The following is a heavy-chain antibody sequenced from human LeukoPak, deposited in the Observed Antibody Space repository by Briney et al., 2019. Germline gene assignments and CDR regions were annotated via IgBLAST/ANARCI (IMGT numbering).Heavy chain of an antibody. CDR2: ISSSSSTI. D-gene: IGHD2-2*01. CDR1: GFTFSSYS. Sequence: GGSLRLSCAASGFTFSSYSMNWVRQAPGKGLEWVSYISSSSSTIYYADSVKGRFTISRDNAKNSLYLQMNSLRAEDTAVYYCARESDIVVVPAALDYWGREPWSPSPQ. J-gene: IGHJ4*02. V-gene: IGHV3-48*01. CDR3: ARESDIVVVPAALDY.